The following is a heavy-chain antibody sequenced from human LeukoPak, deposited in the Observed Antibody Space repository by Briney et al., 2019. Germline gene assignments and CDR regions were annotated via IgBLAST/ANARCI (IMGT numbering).Heavy chain of an antibody. CDR3: AKYMVVVTATPGGYYYYGMDV. J-gene: IGHJ6*02. D-gene: IGHD2-21*02. CDR1: GFTFDDYA. CDR2: ISGDGGST. Sequence: GGSLRLSCAASGFTFDDYAMHWVRQAPGKGLEWVSLISGDGGSTYYADSVKGRFTISRDNSKNSLYLQMNSLRTEDTALYYCAKYMVVVTATPGGYYYYGMDVWGQGTTVTVSS. V-gene: IGHV3-43*02.